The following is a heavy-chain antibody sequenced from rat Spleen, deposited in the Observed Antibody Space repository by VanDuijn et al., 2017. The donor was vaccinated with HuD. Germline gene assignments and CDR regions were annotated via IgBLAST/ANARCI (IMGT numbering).Heavy chain of an antibody. CDR3: AVSGYGY. CDR1: GFTFSNYY. Sequence: EVQLVESGGGLVQPGRSLKLSCAASGFTFSNYYMAWVRQAPTKGLEWVSSISSDGDYTYYPDSVKGRFTISRNNAENTVYLQMNSLRSEDTATYYCAVSGYGYWGQGVMVTVSS. CDR2: ISSDGDYT. J-gene: IGHJ2*01. V-gene: IGHV5-25*01. D-gene: IGHD4-3*01.